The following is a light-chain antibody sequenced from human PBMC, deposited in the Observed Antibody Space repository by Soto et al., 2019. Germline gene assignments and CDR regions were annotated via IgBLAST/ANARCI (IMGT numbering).Light chain of an antibody. J-gene: IGLJ2*01. CDR2: RNN. Sequence: QAVVTQPPSASVTPGQRVTISCSGSRYNIGSNTVSWYQQVPGTAPRLLLYRNNLRPSGVPDRFSGSKSDTSASLAISGLQSEDEADYYCAAWDDSQNGYVVFGGGTQLTVL. V-gene: IGLV1-44*01. CDR3: AAWDDSQNGYVV. CDR1: RYNIGSNT.